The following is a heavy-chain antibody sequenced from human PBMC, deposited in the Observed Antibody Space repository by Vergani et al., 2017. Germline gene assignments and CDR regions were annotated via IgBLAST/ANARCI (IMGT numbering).Heavy chain of an antibody. CDR2: INPSGGST. V-gene: IGHV1-46*03. J-gene: IGHJ4*02. Sequence: QVLLVQSGAEVKKPGASERVSCKTSGYTFTNYYIHWVRQAPGQGLEWMGIINPSGGSTTYAQQFQGRLTMTRDTSTSTVYMDLSNLRSEDTAVSYCARPHXDILPPVPRRLDYWGQGTLVTVSS. CDR3: ARPHXDILPPVPRRLDY. CDR1: GYTFTNYY.